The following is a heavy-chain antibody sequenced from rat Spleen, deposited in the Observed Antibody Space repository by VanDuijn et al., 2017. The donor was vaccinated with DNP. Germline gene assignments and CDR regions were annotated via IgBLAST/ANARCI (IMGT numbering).Heavy chain of an antibody. CDR2: ITNSGGST. V-gene: IGHV5-27*01. Sequence: EVQLVESGGGLVQPGRSLKLSCAASGFTFSNYDMAWVRQAPTKGLEWVASITNSGGSTYYRDSVKGRFTISRDNAKSTLYLQMDSLRSEDTAPYYCTTPPHTHFDYWGQGVMVTVSS. D-gene: IGHD1-7*01. CDR3: TTPPHTHFDY. CDR1: GFTFSNYD. J-gene: IGHJ2*01.